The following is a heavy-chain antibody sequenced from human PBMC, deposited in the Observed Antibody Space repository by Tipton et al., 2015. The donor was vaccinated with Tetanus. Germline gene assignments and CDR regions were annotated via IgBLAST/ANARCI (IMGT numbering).Heavy chain of an antibody. J-gene: IGHJ5*02. Sequence: LRLSCTVSGGSISSYYWSWIRQPPGKGLEWIGYIYYSGSTNYNPSLKSRVTISVDTSKNQFSLKLSSVTAADTAVYYCACNPNIAAAGTGEGSGWFDPWGQGTLVTVSS. V-gene: IGHV4-59*01. CDR1: GGSISSYY. D-gene: IGHD6-13*01. CDR3: ACNPNIAAAGTGEGSGWFDP. CDR2: IYYSGST.